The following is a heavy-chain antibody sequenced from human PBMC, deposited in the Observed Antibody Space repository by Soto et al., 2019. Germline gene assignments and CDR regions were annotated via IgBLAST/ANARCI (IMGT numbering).Heavy chain of an antibody. J-gene: IGHJ3*02. V-gene: IGHV5-10-1*01. CDR2: IDPSDSYT. CDR3: ARHLGPNYYDSSGTAGFDAFDI. Sequence: GESLKISCKGSGYSFTSYWISWVRQMPGKGLEWMGRIDPSDSYTNYSTSFQGHVTISADKAISTAYLQWSSLRASDTAMYYCARHLGPNYYDSSGTAGFDAFDIWGQGTMVTVSS. D-gene: IGHD3-22*01. CDR1: GYSFTSYW.